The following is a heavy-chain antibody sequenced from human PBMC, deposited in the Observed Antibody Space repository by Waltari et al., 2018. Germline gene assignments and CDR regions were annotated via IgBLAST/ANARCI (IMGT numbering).Heavy chain of an antibody. D-gene: IGHD6-13*01. CDR2: ISSSSSYI. CDR3: ARGGWQQLVGDY. CDR1: GFTFSSYS. J-gene: IGHJ4*02. V-gene: IGHV3-21*01. Sequence: EVQLVESGGGLVKPGGSLRLSCAASGFTFSSYSMNWVRQAPGKGLEWVSSISSSSSYIYYADSVKGRFTISRDNAKNSLYLQMNSLRAEDTAVYYCARGGWQQLVGDYWGQGTLVTVSS.